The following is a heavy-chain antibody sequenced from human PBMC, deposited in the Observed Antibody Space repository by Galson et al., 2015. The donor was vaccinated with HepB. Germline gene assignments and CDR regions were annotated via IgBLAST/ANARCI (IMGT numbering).Heavy chain of an antibody. CDR3: ARDWGIAVAGTWWFDP. D-gene: IGHD6-19*01. CDR2: ISSGSTYI. Sequence: SLRLSCAASGFTFSSYGMNWVRQAPGKGLEWVSSISSGSTYIYYADSVKGRSTISRDNAKNSLYLQMNSLRAEDTAVYYCARDWGIAVAGTWWFDPWGQGTLVTVSS. J-gene: IGHJ5*02. CDR1: GFTFSSYG. V-gene: IGHV3-21*01.